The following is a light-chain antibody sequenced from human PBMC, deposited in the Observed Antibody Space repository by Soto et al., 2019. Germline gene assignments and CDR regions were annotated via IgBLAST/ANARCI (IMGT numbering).Light chain of an antibody. CDR2: GAS. Sequence: EVGMTQSPATLSVSPGERATISWSASQSVSSNLAWYQQKPGQTPRLLMYGASTRATGIPARFSGSGSGTEFTLTISSLQSEDFAVYYCQQYNNWPRTFGQGTKVDIK. J-gene: IGKJ1*01. V-gene: IGKV3-15*01. CDR3: QQYNNWPRT. CDR1: QSVSSN.